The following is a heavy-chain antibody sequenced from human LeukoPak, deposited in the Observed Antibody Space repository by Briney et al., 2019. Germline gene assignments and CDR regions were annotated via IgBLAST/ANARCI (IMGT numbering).Heavy chain of an antibody. V-gene: IGHV4-59*08. J-gene: IGHJ5*02. CDR2: IYYSGST. Sequence: SETLSLTCTVSGGSISSYYWSWIRQPPGKGLEWIGYIYYSGSTNYNPSLKSRVTISVDTSKNQFSLKLSSVTAADTAVYYCARHYYGSVTNWFDPWGQGTLVTVSS. CDR3: ARHYYGSVTNWFDP. CDR1: GGSISSYY. D-gene: IGHD3-10*01.